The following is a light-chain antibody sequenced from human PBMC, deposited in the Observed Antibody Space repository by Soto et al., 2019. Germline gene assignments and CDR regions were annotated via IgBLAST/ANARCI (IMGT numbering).Light chain of an antibody. CDR2: LNSDGSH. CDR1: SGHSSYA. J-gene: IGLJ2*01. Sequence: QPVLTQSPSASASLGASVKLTCTLSSGHSSYAIAWHQQQPEKGPRYLMKLNSDGSHSKGDGIPDRFSGSSAEAERYLTIANLQSEFDADYYCQTWGTGIVLFGGGAKVTVL. CDR3: QTWGTGIVL. V-gene: IGLV4-69*01.